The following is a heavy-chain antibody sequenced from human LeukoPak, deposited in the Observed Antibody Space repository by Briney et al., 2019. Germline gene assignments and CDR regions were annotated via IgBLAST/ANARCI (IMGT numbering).Heavy chain of an antibody. Sequence: GGSLRLSCAASGFTFSSYAMSWVRQAPGKGLEWVSAISGSGGSTYYADSVKGRFTISRDNSKNTLYLQMNSLRAEDTGVYYCARDRAAAGRGRGGDFDYWGQGTLVTASS. D-gene: IGHD6-13*01. J-gene: IGHJ4*02. CDR2: ISGSGGST. CDR1: GFTFSSYA. V-gene: IGHV3-23*01. CDR3: ARDRAAAGRGRGGDFDY.